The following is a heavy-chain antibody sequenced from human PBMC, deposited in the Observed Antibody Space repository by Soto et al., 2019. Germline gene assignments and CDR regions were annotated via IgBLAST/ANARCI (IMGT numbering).Heavy chain of an antibody. CDR2: ISSSSSTI. D-gene: IGHD3-3*01. Sequence: GGSLRLSCAASGFTFSSYSMNWVRQAPGKGLEWVSYISSSSSTIYYADSVKGRFTISRDNAKNSLYLQMNSLRDEDTAVYYCARERLRFLEWLSRTYYYGMDVWGQGTTVTVSS. J-gene: IGHJ6*02. CDR3: ARERLRFLEWLSRTYYYGMDV. V-gene: IGHV3-48*02. CDR1: GFTFSSYS.